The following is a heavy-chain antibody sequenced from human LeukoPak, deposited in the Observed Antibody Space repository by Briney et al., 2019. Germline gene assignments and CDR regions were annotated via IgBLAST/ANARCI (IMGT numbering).Heavy chain of an antibody. V-gene: IGHV5-51*01. J-gene: IGHJ4*02. D-gene: IGHD4-17*01. Sequence: ESLKISCKGSGCSFINYWIGRVRQLPGKGREGMGIIYPGDSDTIYCPSFQGQVTISADKSISTAYLQWSSLKASDNAMYYCARLYDYGDYGFGFFDSWGQGTLVTVSS. CDR1: GCSFINYW. CDR3: ARLYDYGDYGFGFFDS. CDR2: IYPGDSDT.